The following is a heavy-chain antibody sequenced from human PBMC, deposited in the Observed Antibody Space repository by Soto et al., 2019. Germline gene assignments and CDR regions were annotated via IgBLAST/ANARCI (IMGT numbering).Heavy chain of an antibody. CDR3: ARAFCTNGVCYYLFDY. D-gene: IGHD2-8*01. CDR1: GFTFGTYA. CDR2: IYYDGSNR. Sequence: QVQLVESGGGVVQPGGSLRLSCAASGFTFGTYAMHWVRQAPGKGLEWVAVIYYDGSNRYYGDAVKGRFTISRDNSKSTLYLQMSSLRAEDTAVYYCARAFCTNGVCYYLFDYWGHGTLVTVSS. J-gene: IGHJ4*01. V-gene: IGHV3-33*01.